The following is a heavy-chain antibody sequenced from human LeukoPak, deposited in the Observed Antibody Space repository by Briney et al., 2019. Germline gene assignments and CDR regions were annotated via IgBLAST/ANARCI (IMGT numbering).Heavy chain of an antibody. V-gene: IGHV3-30*04. Sequence: GGSLRLSCAASGFTFSSYAMHWVRQAPGKGLEWVAVISYDGSNKYYADSVKGRFTISRDNSKNTLYLQMNSLRAEDTAVYYCERVRKVGATTGYFDYWGQGTLVTVSS. CDR3: ERVRKVGATTGYFDY. CDR1: GFTFSSYA. D-gene: IGHD1-26*01. CDR2: ISYDGSNK. J-gene: IGHJ4*02.